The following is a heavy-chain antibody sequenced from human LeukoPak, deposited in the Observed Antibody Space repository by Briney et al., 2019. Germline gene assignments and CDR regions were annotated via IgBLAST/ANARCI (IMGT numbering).Heavy chain of an antibody. J-gene: IGHJ4*02. CDR2: INPNSGGR. CDR3: ARSGHGYTLY. D-gene: IGHD6-13*01. V-gene: IGHV1-2*02. Sequence: VASVRVSCKASGYTFTGYYMNWVRQAPGQGLEGMGWINPNSGGRNYAQTFQGRVTMTRETASSTAYMELSRLRSDDTAVYYCARSGHGYTLYWGQGTPVTVSS. CDR1: GYTFTGYY.